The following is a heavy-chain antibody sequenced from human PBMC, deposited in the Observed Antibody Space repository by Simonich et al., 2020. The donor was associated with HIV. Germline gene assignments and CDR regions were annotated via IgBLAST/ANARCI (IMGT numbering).Heavy chain of an antibody. D-gene: IGHD6-19*01. V-gene: IGHV1-69*09. CDR2: ILPILGIP. Sequence: QVQLVQSGAEVKKPGSSVKVSCKASGGTFSTYTISWVRQAPGQGLEGRGGILPILGIPNYEEKFQGRVTSTADKSTSTAYMELSSLRSEDTAVYYCARGDHSGWYVLEWGQGTLVTVSS. J-gene: IGHJ4*02. CDR1: GGTFSTYT. CDR3: ARGDHSGWYVLE.